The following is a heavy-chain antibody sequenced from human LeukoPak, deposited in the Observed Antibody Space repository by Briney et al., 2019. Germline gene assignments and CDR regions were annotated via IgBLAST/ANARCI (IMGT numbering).Heavy chain of an antibody. CDR3: ARARGYSYGYDY. Sequence: SETLSLTCAVYGGSFSGYYWSWIRQHPGKGLEWIGYIYYSGSTYYNPSLKSRVTISVDTSKNQFSLKLSSVTAADTAVYYCARARGYSYGYDYWGQGTLVTVSS. D-gene: IGHD5-18*01. CDR2: IYYSGST. V-gene: IGHV4-31*11. J-gene: IGHJ4*02. CDR1: GGSFSGYY.